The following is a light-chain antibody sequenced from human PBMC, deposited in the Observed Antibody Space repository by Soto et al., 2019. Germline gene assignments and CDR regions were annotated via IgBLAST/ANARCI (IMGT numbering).Light chain of an antibody. J-gene: IGKJ4*01. Sequence: IPLIPSPSSLAAPAGGRSTTPFRASPGIRRYLEWYQQKTGRAPKLLIYAASTLYTGVPSRFRGSGYGTDFTLTISNLQPEDFATYYCQQLNSYPLTFGGGTKVDIK. CDR1: PGIRRY. CDR3: QQLNSYPLT. V-gene: IGKV1-9*01. CDR2: AAS.